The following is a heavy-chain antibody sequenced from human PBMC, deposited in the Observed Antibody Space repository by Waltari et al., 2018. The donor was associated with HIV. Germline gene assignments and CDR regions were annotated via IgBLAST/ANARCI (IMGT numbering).Heavy chain of an antibody. CDR2: MSLDGTT. V-gene: IGHV3-74*01. Sequence: DVQLVESGGGLVQPGGSLRLSGVASGFTVTGSWMHCVRQVPGKGPVWVSRMSLDGTTVYADSVKGRFTISRDNAKNTLYLQMNTLRAEDTAVYYCARDRYAGGWFGYWGQGTLVTVSS. D-gene: IGHD3-16*01. CDR1: GFTVTGSW. CDR3: ARDRYAGGWFGY. J-gene: IGHJ4*02.